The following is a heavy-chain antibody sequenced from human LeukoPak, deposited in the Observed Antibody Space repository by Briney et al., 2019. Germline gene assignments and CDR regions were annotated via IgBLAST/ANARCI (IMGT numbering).Heavy chain of an antibody. D-gene: IGHD3-9*01. V-gene: IGHV4-59*08. J-gene: IGHJ4*02. CDR1: GGSISSYY. CDR2: IYYSGST. Sequence: SETLSLTCTVSGGSISSYYWSWIRQPPGKGLEWIGYIYYSGSTNYNPSLKSRVTISIDTSKNQFSLKLSSVTAADTAVYYCARGGFRFFDWGGYWGQGTLVTVSS. CDR3: ARGGFRFFDWGGY.